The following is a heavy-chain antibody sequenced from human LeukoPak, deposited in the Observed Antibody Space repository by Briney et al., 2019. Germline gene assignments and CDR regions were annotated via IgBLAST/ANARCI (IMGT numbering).Heavy chain of an antibody. CDR1: GFAVNTKF. CDR3: ARDEVTSGGGLES. D-gene: IGHD3-16*01. J-gene: IGHJ4*02. CDR2: IYSGGLT. V-gene: IGHV3-53*01. Sequence: GGSLRLSCAASGFAVNTKFMHWVRQAPGKGLEWISVIYSGGLTYYADSVEGRFTISRDNSKNTLYIYMNSLRAEDTAVYYCARDEVTSGGGLESWGQGALVIVSS.